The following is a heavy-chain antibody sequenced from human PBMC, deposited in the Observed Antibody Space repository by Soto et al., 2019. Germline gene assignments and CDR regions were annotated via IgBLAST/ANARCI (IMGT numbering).Heavy chain of an antibody. D-gene: IGHD5-12*01. J-gene: IGHJ2*01. CDR3: AHSEGSRDGYGPYWYVDL. CDR2: IYWDDDK. Sequence: QITLKESGPTLVKPTQTLTLTCTFSGFSVDSHAVGVGWFRQPPGKALQWLALIYWDDDKRYSPSLKSRLTITKGTSKNQVVLTMTNVDPVDTATYYCAHSEGSRDGYGPYWYVDLWGRGTPVTVSS. CDR1: GFSVDSHAVG. V-gene: IGHV2-5*02.